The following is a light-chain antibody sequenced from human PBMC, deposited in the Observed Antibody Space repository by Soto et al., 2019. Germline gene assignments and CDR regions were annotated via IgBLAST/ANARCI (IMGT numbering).Light chain of an antibody. CDR2: AAS. V-gene: IGKV3-20*01. Sequence: EIVMTQSPVTLSMSPWEIATLSCRAGQSVSSNLAWYQQKPGQAPRLLIYAASNRATGIPDRFSGSGSGTDFTLTISRLEPEDFAVYYCQQHGSSPITFGQGTRLEIK. J-gene: IGKJ5*01. CDR3: QQHGSSPIT. CDR1: QSVSSN.